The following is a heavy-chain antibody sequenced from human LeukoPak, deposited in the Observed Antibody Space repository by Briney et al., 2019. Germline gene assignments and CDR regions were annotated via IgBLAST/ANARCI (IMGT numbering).Heavy chain of an antibody. V-gene: IGHV3-48*01. CDR1: GFIFSSYN. CDR3: AKLNYDILTGYYNVGYFDY. D-gene: IGHD3-9*01. J-gene: IGHJ4*02. Sequence: GGSLRLSCAASGFIFSSYNMNWVRQAPGKGLEWVSFIGSSGSPIYYADSVKGRFTISRDNSKNTLYLQMNSLRAEDTAVYYCAKLNYDILTGYYNVGYFDYWGQGTLVTVSS. CDR2: IGSSGSPI.